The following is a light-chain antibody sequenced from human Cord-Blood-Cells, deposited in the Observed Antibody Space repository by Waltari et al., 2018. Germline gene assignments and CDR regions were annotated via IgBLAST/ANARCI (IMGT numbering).Light chain of an antibody. Sequence: DIVMTQSPDSLAVSLGERATINCKSSQSVLYSSNNKNYLAWYQQKPGRPPKLLIYWASTRESGVPDLFTCYGSLADFSLTISILQTYYVTFYYFQQYYSTPYTFGQGTKLEIK. J-gene: IGKJ2*01. CDR3: QQYYSTPYT. V-gene: IGKV4-1*01. CDR1: QSVLYSSNNKNY. CDR2: WAS.